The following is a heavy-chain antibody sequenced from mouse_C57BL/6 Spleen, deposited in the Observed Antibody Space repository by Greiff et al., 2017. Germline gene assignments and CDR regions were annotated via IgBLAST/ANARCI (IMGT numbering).Heavy chain of an antibody. J-gene: IGHJ4*01. D-gene: IGHD2-2*01. Sequence: VKLMESGPGLVQPSPSLSITCTVSGFSLTSYGVHWVRQPPGNGLEWLGVIWSGGSTDYNAAFISRLSISKDNSKSQVFFKMNSLQADDTAIYYCAKGEGYYDAMDYWGQGTSVTVSS. CDR2: IWSGGST. V-gene: IGHV2-4*01. CDR3: AKGEGYYDAMDY. CDR1: GFSLTSYG.